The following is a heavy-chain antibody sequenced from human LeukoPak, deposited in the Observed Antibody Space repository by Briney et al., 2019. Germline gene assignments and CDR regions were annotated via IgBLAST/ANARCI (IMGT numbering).Heavy chain of an antibody. V-gene: IGHV1-69*04. J-gene: IGHJ4*02. CDR2: IIPIFGIA. CDR3: ASSSHLEWYYYFDY. D-gene: IGHD3-3*01. CDR1: GGTFSSYA. Sequence: SVKVSCKASGGTFSSYAISWVRQAPGQGLEWMGRIIPIFGIANYAQKFQGRVTITADKSTSTAYMELSSLRSEDTAVYYCASSSHLEWYYYFDYWGQGTLVTVSS.